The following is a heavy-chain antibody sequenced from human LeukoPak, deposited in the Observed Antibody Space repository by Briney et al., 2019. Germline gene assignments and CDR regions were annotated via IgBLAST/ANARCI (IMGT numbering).Heavy chain of an antibody. D-gene: IGHD3-10*01. CDR1: GFTFRSYE. CDR3: ARGNTYFDY. CDR2: ISTGDSTI. J-gene: IGHJ4*02. Sequence: PGGSLRLSCAASGFTFRSYEMNWVRQAPGKGLEWVSFISTGDSTISYAYSVKGRFTISRDNAKNSLFLQMNSLRAEDTAVYYCARGNTYFDYWGQGTLVTVSS. V-gene: IGHV3-48*03.